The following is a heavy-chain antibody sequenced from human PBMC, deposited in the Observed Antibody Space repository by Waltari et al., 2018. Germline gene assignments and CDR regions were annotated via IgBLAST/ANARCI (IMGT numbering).Heavy chain of an antibody. V-gene: IGHV1-69*08. CDR1: GGTFSSYA. Sequence: QLQLVQSGAEVKKPGSSVKVSCKASGGTFSSYAISWVRQAPGQGLEWMGRIIPMFGTANYAQKFQGRVTITADKSTSTAYMELSSLRSEDTAVYYCARRYEDDLRRWYFDLWGRGTLVTVSS. CDR2: IIPMFGTA. CDR3: ARRYEDDLRRWYFDL. J-gene: IGHJ2*01. D-gene: IGHD4-17*01.